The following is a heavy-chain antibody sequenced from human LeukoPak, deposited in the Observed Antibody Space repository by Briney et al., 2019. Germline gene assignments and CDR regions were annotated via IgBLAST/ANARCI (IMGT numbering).Heavy chain of an antibody. CDR2: FDPEDGET. J-gene: IGHJ4*02. CDR1: GYTLTELS. Sequence: ASVKVSCKVSGYTLTELSMHWVRQAPGKGLEWMGGFDPEDGETIYAQKFQGRVTMTEDTSTDTAYMELSSLRSEDTAVYYCARSTPDRRGWLQSKFDYWGQGTLVTVSS. D-gene: IGHD5-24*01. CDR3: ARSTPDRRGWLQSKFDY. V-gene: IGHV1-24*01.